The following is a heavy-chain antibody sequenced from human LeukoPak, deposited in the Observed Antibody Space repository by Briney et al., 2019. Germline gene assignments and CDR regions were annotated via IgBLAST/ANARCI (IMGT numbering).Heavy chain of an antibody. CDR2: IYYSGST. Sequence: SETLSLTCIVSGGSISSYYWSWIRQPPGKGLEWIGYIYYSGSTNYNPSLKSRVTISVDTSKNQFSLKLSSVTAADTAVYYCARDRSGDYYYGMDVWGQGTTVTVSS. J-gene: IGHJ6*02. V-gene: IGHV4-59*01. D-gene: IGHD7-27*01. CDR3: ARDRSGDYYYGMDV. CDR1: GGSISSYY.